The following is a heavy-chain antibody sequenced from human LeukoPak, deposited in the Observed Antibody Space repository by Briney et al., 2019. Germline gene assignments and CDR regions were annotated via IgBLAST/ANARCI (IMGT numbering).Heavy chain of an antibody. V-gene: IGHV3-23*01. CDR1: GFTFSSYA. Sequence: GGSLRLSCAAPGFTFSSYAMSWVRQAPGKGLEWVSAISGSGGSTYYADSVKGRFTISRDNSKNTLYLQMNSLRAEDTAVYYCALLPQYYDSSEPDVDYWGQGTLVTVSS. D-gene: IGHD3-22*01. CDR3: ALLPQYYDSSEPDVDY. CDR2: ISGSGGST. J-gene: IGHJ4*02.